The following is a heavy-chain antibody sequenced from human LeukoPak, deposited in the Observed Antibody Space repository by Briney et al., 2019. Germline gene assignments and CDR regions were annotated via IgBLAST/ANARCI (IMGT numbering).Heavy chain of an antibody. CDR2: INPSGGST. V-gene: IGHV1-46*01. J-gene: IGHJ5*02. CDR1: GYTFTSYY. Sequence: ASVKVSCKASGYTFTSYYMHWVRQAPGQGLEWMGIINPSGGSTSYAQKFQGRVTMTRDTSTRTVYMELSSLRSEDTAVYYCARGAVYSGYYYVRPNNWFDPWGQGTLVTVSS. CDR3: ARGAVYSGYYYVRPNNWFDP. D-gene: IGHD3-22*01.